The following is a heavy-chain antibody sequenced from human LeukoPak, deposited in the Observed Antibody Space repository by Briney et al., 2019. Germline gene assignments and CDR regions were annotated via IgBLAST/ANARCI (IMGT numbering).Heavy chain of an antibody. CDR2: IYTSGST. Sequence: PSETLSLTCTVSAGSISSYFWSWIRQPAGKGLEWIGHIYTSGSTNYNPSFKSRVTMSVDTSKNQFSLKVSYVTAADTAVYYCARSTPYDYVWGSYRPDDAFDIWGQGTMVTVSS. D-gene: IGHD3-16*02. V-gene: IGHV4-4*07. CDR1: AGSISSYF. J-gene: IGHJ3*02. CDR3: ARSTPYDYVWGSYRPDDAFDI.